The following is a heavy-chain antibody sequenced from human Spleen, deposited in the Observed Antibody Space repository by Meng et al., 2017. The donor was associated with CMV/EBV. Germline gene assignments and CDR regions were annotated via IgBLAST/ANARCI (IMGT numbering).Heavy chain of an antibody. J-gene: IGHJ5*01. D-gene: IGHD5-18*01. CDR2: IWYDGSNT. V-gene: IGHV3-33*01. CDR1: GFSFIRYG. CDR3: VRLPIVGFSNNWYDF. Sequence: GESLKISCAASGFSFIRYGMHWVRQAPGEGLEWVAVIWYDGSNTYYADSVKGRFTISRDNANNSLHLQINSLRAEDTAVYYCVRLPIVGFSNNWYDFWGQGAMVTVSS.